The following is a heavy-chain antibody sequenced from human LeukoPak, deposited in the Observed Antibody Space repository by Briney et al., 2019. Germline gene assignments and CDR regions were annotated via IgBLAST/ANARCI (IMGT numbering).Heavy chain of an antibody. D-gene: IGHD3-22*01. CDR2: IYASGST. CDR1: GGSISSYY. Sequence: SETLSLTCTVSGGSISSYYWSWIRQPAGKGLEWIGRIYASGSTNYNPSLKSRVTMSVDTSKNQFSLKLSSVTAADTAVYYCARANYYDSRGYYPGWFDPWGQGTLVTVSS. CDR3: ARANYYDSRGYYPGWFDP. V-gene: IGHV4-4*07. J-gene: IGHJ5*02.